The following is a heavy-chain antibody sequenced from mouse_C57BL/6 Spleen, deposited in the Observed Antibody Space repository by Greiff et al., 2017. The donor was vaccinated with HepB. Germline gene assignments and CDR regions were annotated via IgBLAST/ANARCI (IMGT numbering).Heavy chain of an antibody. Sequence: VQLQQSGPELVKPGASVKISCKASGYAFSSSWMNWVKQRPGKGLEWIGRIYPGDGDTNYNGKFKGKATLTADKSSSTAYMQLSSLTSEDSAVYVGARRGQIKTYGNYADYWGQGTTLTVSS. CDR3: ARRGQIKTYGNYADY. V-gene: IGHV1-82*01. J-gene: IGHJ2*01. CDR2: IYPGDGDT. CDR1: GYAFSSSW. D-gene: IGHD2-1*01.